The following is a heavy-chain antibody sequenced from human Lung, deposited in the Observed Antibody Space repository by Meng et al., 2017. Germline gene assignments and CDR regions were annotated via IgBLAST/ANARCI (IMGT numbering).Heavy chain of an antibody. V-gene: IGHV1-69*10. J-gene: IGHJ4*02. CDR2: IIPVLGIA. CDR3: ATEYCGSTSCYVDF. Sequence: QVQLVQSGAEVKKPGSSVKVSCKASGGTFTTYTFNWVRQAPGHGLDWMGQIIPVLGIANYAQKFQGRVTITADKSTSTAYMELSSLTRDDTAIYFCATEYCGSTSCYVDFWGQGTLVTVSS. CDR1: GGTFTTYT. D-gene: IGHD2-2*01.